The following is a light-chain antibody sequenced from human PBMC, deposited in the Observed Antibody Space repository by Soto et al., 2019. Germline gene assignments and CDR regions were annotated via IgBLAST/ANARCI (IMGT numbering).Light chain of an antibody. CDR3: QQYGSSPMYT. CDR2: GAS. J-gene: IGKJ2*01. Sequence: EIVLTQSPATLSLSPGESATLSCRASQSISTYLAWYQQKPGQAPRLLIHGASTRASGIPDRFSGSGSGTDFTLSISRLEPEDSAVYYCQQYGSSPMYTFGQGTKLEIK. CDR1: QSISTY. V-gene: IGKV3-20*01.